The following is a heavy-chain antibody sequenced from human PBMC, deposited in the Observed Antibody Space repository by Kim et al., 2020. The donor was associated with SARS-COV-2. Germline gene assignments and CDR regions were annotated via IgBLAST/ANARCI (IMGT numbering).Heavy chain of an antibody. CDR1: GFTFSSYG. Sequence: GGSLRLSCAASGFTFSSYGMHWVRQAPGKGLEWVAVISYDGSNKYYADSVKGRFTISRDNSKNTLYPQMNSLRAEDTAVYYCAKPNWNDPTSFDYWGQGTLVTVSS. CDR3: AKPNWNDPTSFDY. V-gene: IGHV3-30*18. D-gene: IGHD1-1*01. CDR2: ISYDGSNK. J-gene: IGHJ4*02.